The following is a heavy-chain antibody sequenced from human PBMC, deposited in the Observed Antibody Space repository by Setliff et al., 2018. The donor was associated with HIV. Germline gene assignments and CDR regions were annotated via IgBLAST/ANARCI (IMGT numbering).Heavy chain of an antibody. V-gene: IGHV4-34*01. CDR2: INYSGST. D-gene: IGHD3-16*01. CDR3: ARRTLITGYDY. Sequence: PSETLSLTCVVYGGSFSDYYWTWIRQPPEKGLEWIGKINYSGSTDYNSSLRSRVTISVDTSKNQISLELTSVTAADTAVYYCARRTLITGYDYWGQGTLVTVSS. J-gene: IGHJ4*02. CDR1: GGSFSDYY.